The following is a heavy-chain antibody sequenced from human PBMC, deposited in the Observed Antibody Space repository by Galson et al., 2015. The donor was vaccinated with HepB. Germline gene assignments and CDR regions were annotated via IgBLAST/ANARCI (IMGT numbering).Heavy chain of an antibody. CDR2: IKQDGSDK. Sequence: SLRLSCAASGFTFSRYWMSWVRQAPGKGLEWVANIKQDGSDKYYVDSVKGRFTISRDNAKKSLYLQMNSLRADDTAVYYCARDGEEDNWNDGLDYWGQGTLVTVSS. V-gene: IGHV3-7*01. CDR1: GFTFSRYW. J-gene: IGHJ4*02. CDR3: ARDGEEDNWNDGLDY. D-gene: IGHD1-1*01.